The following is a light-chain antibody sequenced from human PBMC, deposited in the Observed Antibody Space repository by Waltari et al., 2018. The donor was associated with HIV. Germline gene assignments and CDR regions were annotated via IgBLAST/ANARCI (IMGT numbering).Light chain of an antibody. CDR3: QQYGSPT. CDR1: QSVSSSY. J-gene: IGKJ5*01. CDR2: GAS. Sequence: EIVLPQSPDTLSLSPGERATLSCRASQSVSSSYLAWYQQKPGQAPRLLIYGASSRATGIPDRFSGSGSGTDFTLTISRLEPEDFAVYYCQQYGSPTFGQGTRLEIK. V-gene: IGKV3-20*01.